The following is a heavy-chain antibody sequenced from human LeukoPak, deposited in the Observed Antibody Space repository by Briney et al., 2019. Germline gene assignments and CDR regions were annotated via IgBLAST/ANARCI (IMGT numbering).Heavy chain of an antibody. J-gene: IGHJ5*02. D-gene: IGHD3-22*01. V-gene: IGHV3-11*06. CDR3: ARYCYDSSGYAGPFDP. Sequence: PGGSLRLSCAASGFTFSDYYMSWIRQAPGKGLEWVSYISSSSSYTNYADSVKGRFTISRDNAKNSLYLQMNSLRAEDTAVYYCARYCYDSSGYAGPFDPWGQGTLVTVSS. CDR1: GFTFSDYY. CDR2: ISSSSSYT.